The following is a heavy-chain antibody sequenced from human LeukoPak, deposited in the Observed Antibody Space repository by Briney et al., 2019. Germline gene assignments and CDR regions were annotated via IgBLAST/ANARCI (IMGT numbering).Heavy chain of an antibody. V-gene: IGHV4-59*01. Sequence: SEALSLTCTVSGGSISSYYWSWIRQPPGKGLEWIGYIYYSGSTNYNPSLKSRVTISVDTSKNQFSLKLSPVTAADTAVYYCARASLLWFGELTSWGQGTLVTVSS. CDR3: ARASLLWFGELTS. CDR1: GGSISSYY. CDR2: IYYSGST. D-gene: IGHD3-10*01. J-gene: IGHJ4*02.